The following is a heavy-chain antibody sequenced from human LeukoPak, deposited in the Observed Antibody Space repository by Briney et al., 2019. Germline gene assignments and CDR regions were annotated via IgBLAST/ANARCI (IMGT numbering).Heavy chain of an antibody. V-gene: IGHV4-30-4*07. CDR3: ARRPLGYCSSTSCYYYYYMDV. CDR2: IHDSGST. Sequence: PAQTLSLTCAVSGASISSGGYSWSWIRQTPGKGLEWIAYIHDSGSTYYNPSLKSRVTISIDTSKNQFSLKLNSVTAADTAVYYCARRPLGYCSSTSCYYYYYMDVWGKGTSVTVSS. J-gene: IGHJ6*03. CDR1: GASISSGGYS. D-gene: IGHD2-2*01.